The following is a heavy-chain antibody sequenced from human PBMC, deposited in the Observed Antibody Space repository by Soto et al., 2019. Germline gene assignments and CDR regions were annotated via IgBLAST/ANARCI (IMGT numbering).Heavy chain of an antibody. CDR1: GYTFTDYY. V-gene: IGHV1-69-2*01. J-gene: IGHJ6*02. CDR2: VDSEDGET. CDR3: ATIGRLGSTGASNCGMDV. D-gene: IGHD1-26*01. Sequence: EVQLVQSGAEVKKPGATVKISCKVSGYTFTDYYMHWVQQAPGKGLEWMGLVDSEDGETIYAEKFQGRVTITADTSTDTAYMELSSLRSEDAAVYYCATIGRLGSTGASNCGMDVWGQGTTVTVSS.